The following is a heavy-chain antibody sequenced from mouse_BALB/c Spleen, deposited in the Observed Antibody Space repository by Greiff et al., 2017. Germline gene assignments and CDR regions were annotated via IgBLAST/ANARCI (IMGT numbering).Heavy chain of an antibody. CDR1: GFTFSSYG. CDR2: ISSGGSYT. CDR3: ASQGNWDRNFDY. D-gene: IGHD4-1*01. V-gene: IGHV5-6*01. J-gene: IGHJ2*01. Sequence: EVMLVESGGDLVKPGGSLKLSCAASGFTFSSYGMSWVRQTPDKRLEWVATISSGGSYTYYPDSVKGRFTISRDNAKNTLYLQMSSLKSEDTAMYYCASQGNWDRNFDYWGQGTTLTVSS.